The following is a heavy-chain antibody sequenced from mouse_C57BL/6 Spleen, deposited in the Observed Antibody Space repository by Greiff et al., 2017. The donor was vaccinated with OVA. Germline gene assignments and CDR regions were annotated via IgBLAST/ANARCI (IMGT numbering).Heavy chain of an antibody. CDR2: ISGGGGNT. Sequence: DVMLVESGGGLVKPGGSLKLSCAASGFTFSSYTMSWVRQTPEKRLEWVATISGGGGNTYYPDSVKGRFTISRDNAKNTLYLQMSSLRSEDTALYYCARHGHYGSSYRYFDVWGTGTTVTVSS. CDR3: ARHGHYGSSYRYFDV. V-gene: IGHV5-9*01. J-gene: IGHJ1*03. CDR1: GFTFSSYT. D-gene: IGHD1-1*01.